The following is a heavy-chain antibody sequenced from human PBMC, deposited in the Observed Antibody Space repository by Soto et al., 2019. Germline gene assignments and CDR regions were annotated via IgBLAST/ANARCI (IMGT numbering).Heavy chain of an antibody. Sequence: EVQLLESGGGLVQPGGSLRLSCAASGFTFSSYAMSWVRQAPGKGLEWVSAISGSGGSTYYADSVKGRFTISRDNSKNTLYLQMNSLRAEDTAVYYCAKVITIFGVVTPAMFDPWGQGTLVTVSS. CDR2: ISGSGGST. V-gene: IGHV3-23*01. J-gene: IGHJ5*02. D-gene: IGHD3-3*01. CDR1: GFTFSSYA. CDR3: AKVITIFGVVTPAMFDP.